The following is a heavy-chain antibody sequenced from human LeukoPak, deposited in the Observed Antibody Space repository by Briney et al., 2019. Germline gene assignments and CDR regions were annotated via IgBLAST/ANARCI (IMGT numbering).Heavy chain of an antibody. Sequence: GGSLRLSCAASGFTFSSYSMNWVRQAPGKGLEWVSYISRSSSTIHYADSVKGRFTISRDNAKSSLFLQMNSLRAEDTAVYYCARDGGATMVRGVATYDSWGQGTLVTVSS. J-gene: IGHJ4*02. CDR3: ARDGGATMVRGVATYDS. CDR1: GFTFSSYS. CDR2: ISRSSSTI. D-gene: IGHD3-10*01. V-gene: IGHV3-48*04.